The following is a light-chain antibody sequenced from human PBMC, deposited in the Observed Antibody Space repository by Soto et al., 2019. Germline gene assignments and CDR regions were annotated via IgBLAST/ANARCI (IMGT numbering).Light chain of an antibody. CDR1: SSNIGTGSD. J-gene: IGLJ1*01. V-gene: IGLV1-40*01. CDR2: GNN. CDR3: QSFDSSLSAYV. Sequence: VLTQSPSVSGAPGQRVTISCTGSSSNIGTGSDVRWYQHLPGAAPRLLLYGNNNRPSGVPDRFSGSKSGTSASLAITGLQAEDEADYYCQSFDSSLSAYVFGPGTKVTVL.